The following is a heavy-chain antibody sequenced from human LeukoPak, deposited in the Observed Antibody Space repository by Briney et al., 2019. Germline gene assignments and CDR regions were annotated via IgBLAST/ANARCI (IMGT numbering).Heavy chain of an antibody. V-gene: IGHV3-33*01. CDR3: ARDLDSRFDI. D-gene: IGHD3-9*01. CDR2: IGYDGSEK. Sequence: GGSLRLSCAASGLSFSSYGMHWVRQAPGKGLEWVAVIGYDGSEKYYADSVKGRLAISRDNSKNTLYLQMNSLRAGDTAVYYCARDLDSRFDIWGQGTMVTVSS. J-gene: IGHJ3*02. CDR1: GLSFSSYG.